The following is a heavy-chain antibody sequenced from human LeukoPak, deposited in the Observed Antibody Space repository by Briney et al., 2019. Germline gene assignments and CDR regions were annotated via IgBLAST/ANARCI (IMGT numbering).Heavy chain of an antibody. J-gene: IGHJ3*02. V-gene: IGHV1-69*13. Sequence: ASVKVSCKASGGTFSSYVINWVRQAPGQGLEWMGGIIPIFGTANYAQKFQGRVTITADESTSTAYMELSSLRSEDTAVYYCARPLYGDSAGGGAFDIWGQGTMVTVSS. CDR3: ARPLYGDSAGGGAFDI. CDR2: IIPIFGTA. D-gene: IGHD4-17*01. CDR1: GGTFSSYV.